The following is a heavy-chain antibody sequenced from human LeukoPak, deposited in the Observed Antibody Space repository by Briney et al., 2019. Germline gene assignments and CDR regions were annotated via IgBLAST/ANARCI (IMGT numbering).Heavy chain of an antibody. V-gene: IGHV1-18*01. CDR2: ISAYNGNT. CDR1: GYTFTSYG. Sequence: ASVKVSCKASGYTFTSYGISWVRQASGQGLEWMGWISAYNGNTNYAQKLQGRVTMTTDTSTSTAYMELRSLRSDDTAVYYCARDPRGEAVAVDYYYGMDVWGQGTTVTVSS. D-gene: IGHD6-19*01. J-gene: IGHJ6*02. CDR3: ARDPRGEAVAVDYYYGMDV.